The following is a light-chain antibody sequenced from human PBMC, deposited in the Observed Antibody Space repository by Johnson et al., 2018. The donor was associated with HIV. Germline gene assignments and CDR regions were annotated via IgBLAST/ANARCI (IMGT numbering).Light chain of an antibody. CDR2: DNN. V-gene: IGLV1-51*01. CDR3: GTWDSSLSAYV. Sequence: QSVLTQPPSVSAAPGQKVTISCSGSTSNIGNNYVSWYQQLPGTAPRIVTYDNNKRPSGIPDRFSGSKSGTSATLGITGLQPGDEADYYCGTWDSSLSAYVFGTGTKVTVL. CDR1: TSNIGNNY. J-gene: IGLJ1*01.